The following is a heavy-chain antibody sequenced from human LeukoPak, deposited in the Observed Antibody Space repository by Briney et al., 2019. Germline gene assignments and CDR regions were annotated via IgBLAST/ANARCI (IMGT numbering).Heavy chain of an antibody. CDR2: FNPNSGGR. V-gene: IGHV1-2*02. Sequence: ASVKVSCKASGYTFTGHYMHWVRQAPGQGLEWMGWFNPNSGGREYAQKFQGRVTLTRDTSISTANMELSRLRSDDTAVYYCARGDYYDSSGYPDYWGQGTLVTVSS. D-gene: IGHD3-22*01. J-gene: IGHJ4*02. CDR3: ARGDYYDSSGYPDY. CDR1: GYTFTGHY.